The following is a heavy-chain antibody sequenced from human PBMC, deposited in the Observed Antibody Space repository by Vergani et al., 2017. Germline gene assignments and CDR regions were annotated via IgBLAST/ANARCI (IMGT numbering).Heavy chain of an antibody. CDR3: ARVTKLLWFGELLQYFDY. CDR1: GGSISSGDYY. D-gene: IGHD3-10*01. J-gene: IGHJ4*02. V-gene: IGHV4-30-4*01. Sequence: QVQLQESGPGLVKPSQTLSLTCTVSGGSISSGDYYWSWIRQPPGKGLEWIGYIYYSGSTYYHPSLKSRVTISVDTSKNQFSLKLSSVTAADTAVYYCARVTKLLWFGELLQYFDYWGQGTLVTVSS. CDR2: IYYSGST.